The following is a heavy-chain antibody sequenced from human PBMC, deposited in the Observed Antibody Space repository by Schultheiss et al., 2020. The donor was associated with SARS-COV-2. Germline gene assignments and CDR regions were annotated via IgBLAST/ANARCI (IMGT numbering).Heavy chain of an antibody. D-gene: IGHD3-22*01. J-gene: IGHJ6*02. V-gene: IGHV3-30*07. CDR2: ISYDGSNK. Sequence: GGSLRLSCAASGLTFSSYAMHWVRQAPGKGLEWVAVISYDGSNKYYADSVKGRFTISRDNAKKSLYLQMNSLRAEDTAVYFCARVVHVVYDNYLYFYGMDVWGQGTTVTVSS. CDR3: ARVVHVVYDNYLYFYGMDV. CDR1: GLTFSSYA.